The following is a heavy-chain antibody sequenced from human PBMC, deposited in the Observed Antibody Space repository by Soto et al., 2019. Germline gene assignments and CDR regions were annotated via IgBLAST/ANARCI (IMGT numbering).Heavy chain of an antibody. D-gene: IGHD6-13*01. CDR1: GGSISSYY. Sequence: PSETLSLTCTVSGGSISSYYWSWIRQPPVKGLEWIGYIYYSVSTNYNPSLKSRVTISVDTSKNQFSLKLSSVTAADTAVYYCARIAAAGTRWFDPWGQGTLVTVSS. CDR3: ARIAAAGTRWFDP. V-gene: IGHV4-59*08. J-gene: IGHJ5*02. CDR2: IYYSVST.